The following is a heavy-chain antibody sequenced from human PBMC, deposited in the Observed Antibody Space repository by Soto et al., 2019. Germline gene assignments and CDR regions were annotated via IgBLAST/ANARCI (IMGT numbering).Heavy chain of an antibody. Sequence: EVNLVESGGGLVQPGGSLRLSCAASGFTFSNSDMHWVRQSAGKGLKWLSGIGTVGDAYYPPSVRGRFTISREKAKNSLYLQMHGLRAEDTAVYFCARGTGAQLMYFDLWGRGTLVTVSS. D-gene: IGHD7-27*01. CDR2: IGTVGDA. V-gene: IGHV3-13*01. CDR1: GFTFSNSD. J-gene: IGHJ2*01. CDR3: ARGTGAQLMYFDL.